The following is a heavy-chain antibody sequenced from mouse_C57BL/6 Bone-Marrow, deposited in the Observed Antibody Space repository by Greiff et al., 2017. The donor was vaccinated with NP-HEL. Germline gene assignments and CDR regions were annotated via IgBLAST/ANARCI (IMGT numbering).Heavy chain of an antibody. J-gene: IGHJ4*01. D-gene: IGHD2-1*01. CDR2: IDPETGGT. Sequence: QVQLQQSGAELVRPGASVTLSCKASGYTFTDYEMHWVKQTPVHGLEWIGAIDPETGGTAYNQKVKGKAILTADKSSSTAYMELRSLTSEDSAVYYCTRSGYYGNWMDYWGQGTSVTVSS. CDR1: GYTFTDYE. CDR3: TRSGYYGNWMDY. V-gene: IGHV1-15*01.